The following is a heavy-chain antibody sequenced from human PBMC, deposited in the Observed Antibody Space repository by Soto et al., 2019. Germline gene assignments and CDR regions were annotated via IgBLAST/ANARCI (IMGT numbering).Heavy chain of an antibody. CDR3: ARNGTYSSSLSQYSGMDV. D-gene: IGHD6-6*01. Sequence: SVKVSCKASGGTFANFIMSWVRQTPGQGLEWMGGIVPMFGTATYAEKFKGRVTISAAESTSTAYMELTSLRSEDTAVYYCARNGTYSSSLSQYSGMDVWGQGTTVTVSS. CDR2: IVPMFGTA. CDR1: GGTFANFI. J-gene: IGHJ6*02. V-gene: IGHV1-69*13.